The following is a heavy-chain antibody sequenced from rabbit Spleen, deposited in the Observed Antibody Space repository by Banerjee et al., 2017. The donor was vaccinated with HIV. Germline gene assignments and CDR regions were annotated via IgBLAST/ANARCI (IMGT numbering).Heavy chain of an antibody. V-gene: IGHV1S40*01. CDR2: IYGGSSDNT. D-gene: IGHD6-1*01. Sequence: QSLEESGGALVKPGASLTLTCKASGFSFSFSYWICWVRQAPGKGLEWIACIYGGSSDNTYYASWAKGRFTISKTSSTTVTLQMTSLTAADTATYFCARGIVYGFAGDTYPPYGMALWGPGTLVTVS. CDR3: ARGIVYGFAGDTYPPYGMAL. J-gene: IGHJ6*01. CDR1: GFSFSFSYW.